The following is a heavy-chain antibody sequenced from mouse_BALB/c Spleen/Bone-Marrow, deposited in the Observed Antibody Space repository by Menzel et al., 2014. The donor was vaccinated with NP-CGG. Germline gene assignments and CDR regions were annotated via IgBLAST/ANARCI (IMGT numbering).Heavy chain of an antibody. V-gene: IGHV1-80*01. Sequence: QVQLQQSGAELVRPGSSVKISCKASGYAFSSFWMNWVKQRPGQGLEWIGQIYPGDGETNYNGKFKGKATLTADKSSSTAYIQLSSLTSEDSAVYFCARDDYGPDDWGQGTTLTGSS. D-gene: IGHD2-4*01. J-gene: IGHJ2*01. CDR1: GYAFSSFW. CDR2: IYPGDGET. CDR3: ARDDYGPDD.